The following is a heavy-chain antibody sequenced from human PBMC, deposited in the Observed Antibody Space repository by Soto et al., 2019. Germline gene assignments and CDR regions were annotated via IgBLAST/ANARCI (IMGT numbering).Heavy chain of an antibody. D-gene: IGHD4-17*01. J-gene: IGHJ6*02. CDR3: AKGFVDYGDYENFYYYGMDV. Sequence: SVGSLRLSCAASGFTFSSSAMHWVRQAPGKGLEWVALISYDGSYKYYGQSVKGRFTISRDQSENTLYLQMSSLIDEDTAVYYCAKGFVDYGDYENFYYYGMDVWGQGTTVTVSS. CDR2: ISYDGSYK. V-gene: IGHV3-30*18. CDR1: GFTFSSSA.